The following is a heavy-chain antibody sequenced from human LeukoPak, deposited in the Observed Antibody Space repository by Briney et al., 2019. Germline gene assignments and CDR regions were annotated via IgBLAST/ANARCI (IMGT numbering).Heavy chain of an antibody. V-gene: IGHV1-18*01. CDR2: ISAYSGNT. D-gene: IGHD1-26*01. CDR3: ARIKTVVGATESIDY. Sequence: GASVKVSCKASGYTFTSYGISWVRQAPGQGLEWMGWISAYSGNTNYAQKLQGRVTMTTDTSTSTAYMELRSLRSDDTAVYYCARIKTVVGATESIDYWGQGTLVTVSS. CDR1: GYTFTSYG. J-gene: IGHJ4*02.